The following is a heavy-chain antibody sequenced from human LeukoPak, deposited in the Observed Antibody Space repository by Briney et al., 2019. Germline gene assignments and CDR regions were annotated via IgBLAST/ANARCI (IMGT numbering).Heavy chain of an antibody. CDR2: ISSSGSTI. Sequence: GGSLRLSCAASGFTFSSYEMNWVRQAPGKGLEWVSYISSSGSTIYYADSVKGRFTISRDNAQNSLYLQMSSLRAEDTAVYYCARGGYCTSTICYGEYLHHWGQGTLVTVSS. D-gene: IGHD2-2*01. V-gene: IGHV3-48*03. CDR3: ARGGYCTSTICYGEYLHH. CDR1: GFTFSSYE. J-gene: IGHJ1*01.